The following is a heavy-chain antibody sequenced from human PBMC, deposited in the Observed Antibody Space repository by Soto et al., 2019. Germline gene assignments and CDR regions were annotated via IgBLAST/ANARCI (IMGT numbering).Heavy chain of an antibody. CDR2: ISSSSTYI. CDR3: LIAVAGSFAPDY. Sequence: GGSLRLSCAASGFTFSTYSMNWVRQAPGKGLEWVSYISSSSTYIYYADSVKGRFTISRDNAKNSLYLQMNSLRAEDTAVYYCLIAVAGSFAPDYWGHGTLVTVSS. V-gene: IGHV3-21*01. D-gene: IGHD6-19*01. CDR1: GFTFSTYS. J-gene: IGHJ4*01.